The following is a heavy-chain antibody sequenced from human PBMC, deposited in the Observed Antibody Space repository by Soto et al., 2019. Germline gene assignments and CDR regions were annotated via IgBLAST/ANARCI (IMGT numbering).Heavy chain of an antibody. D-gene: IGHD3-10*01. V-gene: IGHV1-69*06. CDR3: ARSGESYTGHFGY. Sequence: SGKVSCKASGGTFSSYAISWVRQAPGQGLEWMGGIIPIFGTANYAQKFQGRVTITADKSTSTAYMELSSLRSEDTAVYYCARSGESYTGHFGYWGQGTLVPVSS. CDR2: IIPIFGTA. CDR1: GGTFSSYA. J-gene: IGHJ4*02.